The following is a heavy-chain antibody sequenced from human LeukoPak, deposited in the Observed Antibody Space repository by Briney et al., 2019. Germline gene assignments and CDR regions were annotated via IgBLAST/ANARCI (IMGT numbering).Heavy chain of an antibody. V-gene: IGHV1-18*01. D-gene: IGHD6-13*01. CDR1: GYTFTSYG. CDR2: ISAYNGST. J-gene: IGHJ4*02. Sequence: ASVKVSCKASGYTFTSYGISWVRQAPGQGLEWMGWISAYNGSTNYAQKLQGRVTMTTDTYTSTAYMELRSLRSDDTAVYYCARDRKTGIAAEWGQGTLVTVSS. CDR3: ARDRKTGIAAE.